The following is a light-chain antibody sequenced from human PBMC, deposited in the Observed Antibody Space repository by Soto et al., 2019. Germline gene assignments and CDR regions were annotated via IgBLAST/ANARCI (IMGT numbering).Light chain of an antibody. V-gene: IGKV3-11*01. J-gene: IGKJ4*01. CDR3: QQYGDWPPLT. CDR1: QSVTNS. Sequence: EIVLTQSPATLSLSQGERATLSCRASQSVTNSLAWYQQKPGRTPRLLIYDASNRSTGVPDRFSGSGSGTAFTLTINNLEPDDFAIYYCQQYGDWPPLTFGGGTKVEIK. CDR2: DAS.